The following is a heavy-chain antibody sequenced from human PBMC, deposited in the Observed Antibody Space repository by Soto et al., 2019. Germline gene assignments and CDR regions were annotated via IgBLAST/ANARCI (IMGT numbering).Heavy chain of an antibody. J-gene: IGHJ6*02. CDR2: IYYNGNT. V-gene: IGHV4-31*02. CDR3: ARDKGGAALKGSGMDV. D-gene: IGHD2-8*01. Sequence: QVQMRQSGPGLVKPSQTLSLKCSVSGGSIGSRDYYWSWIRQHPEKGLEWIGSIYYNGNTDYNPSLXGXLXIXXDAAMNEFSLKLTSVTAADTAVYYCARDKGGAALKGSGMDVWGQGTTVTVS. CDR1: GGSIGSRDYY.